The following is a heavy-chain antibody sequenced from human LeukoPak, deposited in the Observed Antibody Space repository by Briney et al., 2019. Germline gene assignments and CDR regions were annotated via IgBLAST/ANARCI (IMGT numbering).Heavy chain of an antibody. J-gene: IGHJ4*02. CDR1: GGSFKPYY. CDR3: ARGLGGDASGYYFDS. Sequence: SETLSLTCDVFGGSFKPYYWSWIRQSPGKGLEWIGEINHSGSTHYNPSLKDRLTIFLDTSKKQFSLSLRHVTAADTAAFYCARGLGGDASGYYFDSWGQGPLVTVSS. V-gene: IGHV4-34*01. D-gene: IGHD3-22*01. CDR2: INHSGST.